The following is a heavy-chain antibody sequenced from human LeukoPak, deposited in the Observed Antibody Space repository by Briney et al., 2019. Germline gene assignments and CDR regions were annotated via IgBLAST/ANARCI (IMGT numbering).Heavy chain of an antibody. V-gene: IGHV4-34*01. J-gene: IGHJ5*02. D-gene: IGHD3-10*01. Sequence: PSETLSLTCAVYGGSFSGYYWSWIRQPPGKGLEWIGEINHSGSTNYNPSLKSRVTISVDTSKHQFSLKLSSVTAADTAVYYCARRRTRIWFGESLNWFDPWGQGTLVTVSS. CDR1: GGSFSGYY. CDR2: INHSGST. CDR3: ARRRTRIWFGESLNWFDP.